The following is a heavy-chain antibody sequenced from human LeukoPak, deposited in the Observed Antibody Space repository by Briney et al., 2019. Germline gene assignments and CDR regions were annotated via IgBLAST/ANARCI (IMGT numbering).Heavy chain of an antibody. V-gene: IGHV3-48*04. Sequence: GGSLRLSCAASGFTFNSYSMNWVRQAPGKGLEWVSYISSSSSTIYHADSVKGRFTISRDNAKNTLYLQMNSPRVEDTAVYYCARGRPHGNDYWGQGTLVTVSS. CDR2: ISSSSSTI. D-gene: IGHD4-23*01. CDR3: ARGRPHGNDY. CDR1: GFTFNSYS. J-gene: IGHJ4*02.